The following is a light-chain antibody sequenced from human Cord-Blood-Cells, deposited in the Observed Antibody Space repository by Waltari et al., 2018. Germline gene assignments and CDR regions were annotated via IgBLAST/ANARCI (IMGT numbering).Light chain of an antibody. Sequence: QSALTQPASVSGSPGQSITISCTGTSSDVGGYNYVSWYQQHPGKAPKLMIYDVSNRPSGVSNRFSGSKSGNTASLTISGLQAEDEADYYCSSYTSSSTLDWVFGGGTMLTVL. V-gene: IGLV2-14*03. CDR1: SSDVGGYNY. CDR2: DVS. CDR3: SSYTSSSTLDWV. J-gene: IGLJ3*02.